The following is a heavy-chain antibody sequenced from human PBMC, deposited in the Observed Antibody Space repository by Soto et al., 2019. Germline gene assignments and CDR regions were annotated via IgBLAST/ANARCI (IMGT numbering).Heavy chain of an antibody. D-gene: IGHD6-13*01. CDR1: GYTFTSYG. Sequence: ASVKVSCKASGYTFTSYGISWVRQAPGQGLEWMGWISVYNGNTNYAQKLQGRVTMTTDTSTSTAYMELRSLRSDDTAVYYCARVRTIAAGVNYFEYWGQGTLVTVSS. V-gene: IGHV1-18*01. CDR3: ARVRTIAAGVNYFEY. J-gene: IGHJ4*02. CDR2: ISVYNGNT.